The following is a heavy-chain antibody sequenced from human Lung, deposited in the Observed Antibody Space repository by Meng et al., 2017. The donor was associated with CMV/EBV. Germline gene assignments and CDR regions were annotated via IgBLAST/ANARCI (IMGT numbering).Heavy chain of an antibody. Sequence: SGCTFSSYAISWVRQAPGQGLEWMGGIIPIFGTANYAQKFQGRVTITTDESTSTAYMELSSLRSEDTAVYYCARNPYDYGINWFDPWGQGTLVTVSS. CDR1: GCTFSSYA. V-gene: IGHV1-69*05. CDR3: ARNPYDYGINWFDP. CDR2: IIPIFGTA. D-gene: IGHD4-17*01. J-gene: IGHJ5*02.